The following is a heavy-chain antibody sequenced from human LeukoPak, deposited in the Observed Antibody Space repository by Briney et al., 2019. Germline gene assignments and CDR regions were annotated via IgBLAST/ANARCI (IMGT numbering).Heavy chain of an antibody. CDR3: ARGPGAAAVY. V-gene: IGHV3-21*01. Sequence: GGSLRLSCAASGFTFSSYSMNWVRQAPGKGLEWVSSISSSSSYIYYADSVKGRFTISRDNAKDSLYLQMNSLRAEDTAVYYCARGPGAAAVYWGQGTLVTVSS. CDR2: ISSSSSYI. J-gene: IGHJ4*02. CDR1: GFTFSSYS. D-gene: IGHD6-13*01.